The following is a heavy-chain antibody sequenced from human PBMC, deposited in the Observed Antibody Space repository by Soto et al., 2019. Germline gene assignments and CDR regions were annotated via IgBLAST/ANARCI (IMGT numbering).Heavy chain of an antibody. CDR2: ISKSDYT. CDR3: AREDSIIIPAVSDF. CDR1: GFAFNNYG. V-gene: IGHV3-21*01. D-gene: IGHD2-2*01. Sequence: GGSLRLSCTVSGFAFNNYGINWVRQAPGKGLEWVSSISKSDYTYYSDSAKGRFAISRDNAKSSVSLQMNTLRVEDTAVYYCAREDSIIIPAVSDFWGQGTLVTSPQ. J-gene: IGHJ4*02.